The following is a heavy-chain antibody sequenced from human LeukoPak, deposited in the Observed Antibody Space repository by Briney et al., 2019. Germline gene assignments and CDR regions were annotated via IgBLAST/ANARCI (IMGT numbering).Heavy chain of an antibody. D-gene: IGHD3-10*01. J-gene: IGHJ4*02. CDR1: GFTFSSYS. CDR3: AMETTMVRGVIGN. CDR2: ISSSSSTI. Sequence: PGGSLRLSCAASGFTFSSYSMNWVRQAPGKGLEWVSYISSSSSTIYYADSVKGRFTISRDNAKNSLYLQMNSLRAEDTAVYYCAMETTMVRGVIGNWGQGTLVTVSS. V-gene: IGHV3-48*04.